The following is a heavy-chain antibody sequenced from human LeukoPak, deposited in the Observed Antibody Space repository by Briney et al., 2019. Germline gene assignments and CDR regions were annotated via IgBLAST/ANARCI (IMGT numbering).Heavy chain of an antibody. Sequence: SETLSLTCTVSGGSVSSYYWSWIRQPPGKGLEWIGYIYYSGSTNYNPSLKSRVTISIDTSKNQFSLKLSSVTAADTAVYYCARGHYGDYVPAYYYYGMDVWGQGTTVTVSS. CDR2: IYYSGST. CDR3: ARGHYGDYVPAYYYYGMDV. V-gene: IGHV4-59*02. D-gene: IGHD4-17*01. J-gene: IGHJ6*02. CDR1: GGSVSSYY.